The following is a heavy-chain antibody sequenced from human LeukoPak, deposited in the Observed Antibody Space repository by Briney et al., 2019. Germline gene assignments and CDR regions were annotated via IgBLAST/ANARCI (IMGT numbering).Heavy chain of an antibody. Sequence: GRSLRLSCAASGFTFSSYAMHWVLQAPGKGLEWVAVISYDGSNKYYADSVKGRFTISRDNSKNTLYLQMNSLRAEDTAVYYCARRDLDYWGQGTLVTVSS. CDR1: GFTFSSYA. CDR3: ARRDLDY. V-gene: IGHV3-30-3*01. J-gene: IGHJ4*02. CDR2: ISYDGSNK.